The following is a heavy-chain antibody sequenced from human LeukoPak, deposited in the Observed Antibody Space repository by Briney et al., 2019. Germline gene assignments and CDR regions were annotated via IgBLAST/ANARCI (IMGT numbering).Heavy chain of an antibody. CDR3: ANGGGHTAMKTYYFEY. D-gene: IGHD5-18*01. CDR1: GFTFNSFG. V-gene: IGHV3-30*18. Sequence: PGGSLRLSCAASGFTFNSFGIHWVRQAPGKGLEWVAVISYDGSNKYYVDSVKGRFTISRDNSKNTLYLQMNSLRADDSAVYYCANGGGHTAMKTYYFEYWGQGTLVTVSS. J-gene: IGHJ4*02. CDR2: ISYDGSNK.